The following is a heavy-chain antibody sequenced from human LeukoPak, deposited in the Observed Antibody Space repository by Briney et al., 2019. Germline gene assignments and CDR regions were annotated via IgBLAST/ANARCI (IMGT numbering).Heavy chain of an antibody. CDR2: ISSSSSYI. Sequence: GGSLRLSCAASGFTFSSYSMNWVRQAPGKGLEWVSSISSSSSYIYYADSVKGRFTISRDNAKNSLYLQMNSLRAEDTAVYYRASLGQDYGPFFDYWGQGTLVTVSS. CDR1: GFTFSSYS. J-gene: IGHJ4*02. CDR3: ASLGQDYGPFFDY. D-gene: IGHD4-17*01. V-gene: IGHV3-21*01.